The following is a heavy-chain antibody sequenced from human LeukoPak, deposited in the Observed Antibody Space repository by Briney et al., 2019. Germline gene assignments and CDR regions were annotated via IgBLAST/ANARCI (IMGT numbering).Heavy chain of an antibody. J-gene: IGHJ4*02. V-gene: IGHV4-59*01. CDR2: IYYSGST. Sequence: SETLCLTCTVSGGSISTYYWSRIRQPPGKGLEWIGYIYYSGSTNYNPSLKSRVTISVDTSKNQFSLKLSSVTAADTAVYYCARDYYGGNIFDYWGQGTLVTVSS. CDR1: GGSISTYY. CDR3: ARDYYGGNIFDY. D-gene: IGHD4-23*01.